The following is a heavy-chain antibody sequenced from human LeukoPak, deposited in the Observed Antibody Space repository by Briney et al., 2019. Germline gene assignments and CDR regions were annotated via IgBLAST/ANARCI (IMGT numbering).Heavy chain of an antibody. CDR1: GGSFSGYY. CDR2: INHRGST. Sequence: SETLSLTCAVYGGSFSGYYWSWIRQPPGKGLEWIGEINHRGSTNYNPSLKSRVTISVDTSKTQFSLKLSSVTAADTAVYYCARFKRYCSGGSCYYYYYYYMDVWGKGTTVTVSS. D-gene: IGHD2-15*01. J-gene: IGHJ6*03. CDR3: ARFKRYCSGGSCYYYYYYYMDV. V-gene: IGHV4-34*01.